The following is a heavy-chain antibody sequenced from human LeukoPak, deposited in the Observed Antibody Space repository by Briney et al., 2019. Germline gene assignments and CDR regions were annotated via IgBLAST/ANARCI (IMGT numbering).Heavy chain of an antibody. CDR3: ARPEYDFWSGYWYYFDY. V-gene: IGHV3-7*01. CDR2: IKQDGSEK. D-gene: IGHD3-3*01. J-gene: IGHJ4*02. CDR1: GFTFSSYW. Sequence: GGSLRLSCAASGFTFSSYWMSWVRQAPGKGLEWVANIKQDGSEKYYVDSVKGRFTISRDNAKNSLYPQMNSLRAEDTAVYYCARPEYDFWSGYWYYFDYWGQGTLVTVSS.